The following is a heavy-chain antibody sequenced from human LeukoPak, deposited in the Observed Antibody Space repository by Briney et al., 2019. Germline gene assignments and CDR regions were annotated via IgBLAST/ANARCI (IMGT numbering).Heavy chain of an antibody. J-gene: IGHJ4*02. V-gene: IGHV3-7*03. D-gene: IGHD4-17*01. CDR2: IKGDGSET. CDR1: GFTFSSYW. Sequence: GGSLRLSCAASGFTFSSYWMSWVRQAPGKGLEWLANIKGDGSETYYVDSVKGRFTITRDNDKNSLYLQMSSLRAEDTAVYFCARGQTTVTNGGQGPLVTVSS. CDR3: ARGQTTVTN.